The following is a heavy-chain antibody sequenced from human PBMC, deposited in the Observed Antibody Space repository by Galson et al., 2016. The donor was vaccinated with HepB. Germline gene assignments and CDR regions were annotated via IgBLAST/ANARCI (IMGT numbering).Heavy chain of an antibody. J-gene: IGHJ5*02. D-gene: IGHD2-15*01. CDR3: ARVGYCSGAGCQGRDWFDP. CDR2: IRKDGTEK. CDR1: GFDFTAYW. Sequence: SLRLSCAASGFDFTAYWMTWVRQAPGKGLEEVASIRKDGTEKRYVDSVEGRFTISRGNAKDSLYPQMNSLTAEDTAVYYCARVGYCSGAGCQGRDWFDPWGQGTLVTVSP. V-gene: IGHV3-7*03.